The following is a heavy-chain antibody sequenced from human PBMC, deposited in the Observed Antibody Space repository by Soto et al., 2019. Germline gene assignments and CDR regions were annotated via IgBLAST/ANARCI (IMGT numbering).Heavy chain of an antibody. Sequence: EVQLVESGGGVVQPGGSLRLSCAASGFTFSSYWMYWVRQTPGKGLVCISRINSDGTRTTYADSVKGRFTISRDNAKNTVHLQMNTLRPEDTTVYYCARAFRCVGGNHCYSPFDYWGQGALVTVSS. CDR2: INSDGTRT. CDR3: ARAFRCVGGNHCYSPFDY. J-gene: IGHJ4*02. V-gene: IGHV3-74*01. CDR1: GFTFSSYW. D-gene: IGHD2-15*01.